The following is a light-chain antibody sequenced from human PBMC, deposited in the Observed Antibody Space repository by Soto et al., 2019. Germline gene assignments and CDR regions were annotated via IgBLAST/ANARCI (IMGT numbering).Light chain of an antibody. CDR2: DAS. J-gene: IGKJ1*01. CDR1: QNINNY. CDR3: QHYSGYSRT. Sequence: DIQMTQSPSSLSASVGDRVTITCQASQNINNYLNWYQQKPGRAPKLLIYDASNLEAGVPSRFRGSGSGTDFTFTISRLQPEDIATYYCQHYSGYSRTFGQGTKVEVK. V-gene: IGKV1-33*01.